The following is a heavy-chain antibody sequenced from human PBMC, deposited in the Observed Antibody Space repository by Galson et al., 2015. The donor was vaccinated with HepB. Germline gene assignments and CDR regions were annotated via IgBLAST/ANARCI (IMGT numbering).Heavy chain of an antibody. D-gene: IGHD3-3*01. CDR3: ARDSGYYDFWSGYYTSFYFDY. Sequence: ETLSLTCAVYGGSFSGYYWSWIRQPPGKGLEWIGEINHSGSTNYNPSLKSRVTISVDTSKNQFSLKLSSVTAADTAVYYCARDSGYYDFWSGYYTSFYFDYWGQGTLVTVSS. CDR2: INHSGST. J-gene: IGHJ4*02. CDR1: GGSFSGYY. V-gene: IGHV4-34*01.